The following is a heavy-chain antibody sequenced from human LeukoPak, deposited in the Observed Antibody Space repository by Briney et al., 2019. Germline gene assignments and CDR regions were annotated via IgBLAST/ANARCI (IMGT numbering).Heavy chain of an antibody. D-gene: IGHD3-9*01. J-gene: IGHJ5*02. CDR1: GGSFSGYY. V-gene: IGHV4-34*01. CDR2: INHSGST. Sequence: SETLSLTCAVYGGSFSGYYWSWIRQPPGKGLEWIGEINHSGSTNYNPSLKSRVTISVDTSKNQFYLKLSSVTAADTAVYYCARSITIYDVGSRWFDPWGQGTLVTVSS. CDR3: ARSITIYDVGSRWFDP.